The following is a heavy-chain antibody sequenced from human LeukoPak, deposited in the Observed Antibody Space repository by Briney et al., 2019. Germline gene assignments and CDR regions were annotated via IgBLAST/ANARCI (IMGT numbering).Heavy chain of an antibody. CDR3: ARDASYYYDSSGYYLPNYYFDY. Sequence: GGSLRLSCAASGFTFSSYGMSWVRQAPGKGLGWVSYISSSSSTIYYADSVKGRFTISRDNAKNSLYLQMNSLRAEDTAVYYCARDASYYYDSSGYYLPNYYFDYWGQGTLVTVSS. V-gene: IGHV3-48*01. D-gene: IGHD3-22*01. J-gene: IGHJ4*02. CDR1: GFTFSSYG. CDR2: ISSSSSTI.